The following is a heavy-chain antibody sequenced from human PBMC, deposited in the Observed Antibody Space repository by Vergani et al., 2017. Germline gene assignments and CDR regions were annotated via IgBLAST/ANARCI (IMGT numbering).Heavy chain of an antibody. V-gene: IGHV3-21*01. CDR3: AREDYGGNSGDY. Sequence: EVQLVESGGGLVKPVGSLRLSCAASGFTFSSYSMNWVRQAPGKGLEWVSSISSSSSYIYYADSVKGRFTISRDNAKNSLYLQMNSLSAEDTAVYYCAREDYGGNSGDYWGQGTLVTVSS. CDR2: ISSSSSYI. J-gene: IGHJ4*02. CDR1: GFTFSSYS. D-gene: IGHD4-23*01.